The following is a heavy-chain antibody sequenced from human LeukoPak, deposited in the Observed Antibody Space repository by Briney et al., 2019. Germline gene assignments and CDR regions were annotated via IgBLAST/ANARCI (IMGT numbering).Heavy chain of an antibody. D-gene: IGHD4-17*01. J-gene: IGHJ4*02. Sequence: QPGGSLRLSCAASGFTFSSYAMGWVRQAPGKGLEWVLGISGSGGSTYYADSGKGRFTISRDKSKNTQYLQMNSLRAEATAVYYCAKAHLDYGGTHFDYWGQGTLVTVSS. V-gene: IGHV3-23*01. CDR1: GFTFSSYA. CDR2: ISGSGGST. CDR3: AKAHLDYGGTHFDY.